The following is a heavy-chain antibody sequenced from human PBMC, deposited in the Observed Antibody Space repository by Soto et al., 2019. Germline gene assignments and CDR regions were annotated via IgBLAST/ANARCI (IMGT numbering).Heavy chain of an antibody. V-gene: IGHV3-23*01. D-gene: IGHD1-26*01. CDR1: GFTFSSYA. J-gene: IGHJ4*02. Sequence: VQLLESGGGLVQPGGSLRLSCAASGFTFSSYAMRWVRQAPVKGLEWVSAISGSGGSTYYADSVKGRFTISRDNSKNTLYLQLNSLRAEDTAVYYFARRGSGSYCDYWGQGTLVTVSS. CDR3: ARRGSGSYCDY. CDR2: ISGSGGST.